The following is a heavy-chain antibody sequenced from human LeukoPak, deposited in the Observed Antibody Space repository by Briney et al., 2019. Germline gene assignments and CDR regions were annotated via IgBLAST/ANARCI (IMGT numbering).Heavy chain of an antibody. CDR3: AKDLLGQWPTVFDY. J-gene: IGHJ4*02. CDR1: GFTVSSNY. CDR2: IYSGGST. D-gene: IGHD6-19*01. Sequence: GGSLRLSCAASGFTVSSNYMSWVRQAPGKGLEWVSVIYSGGSTYYADSVKGRFTISRDNSKNSLYLQMNSLRAEDTAVYYCAKDLLGQWPTVFDYWGQGTLVTVSS. V-gene: IGHV3-53*01.